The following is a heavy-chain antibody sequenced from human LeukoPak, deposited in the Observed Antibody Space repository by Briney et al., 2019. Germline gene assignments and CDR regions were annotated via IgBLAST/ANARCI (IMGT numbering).Heavy chain of an antibody. J-gene: IGHJ4*02. CDR2: IFPIFGTA. CDR3: ASGTGAYCGGDCYSCDY. CDR1: GGTFSSYA. V-gene: IGHV1-69*05. Sequence: SVKVSCKASGGTFSSYAISWVRQAPGQGLEWMGGIFPIFGTANYAQKFQGRVTITTDESTSTAYMELSSLRSEDTAVYYCASGTGAYCGGDCYSCDYWGQGTLVTVSS. D-gene: IGHD2-21*02.